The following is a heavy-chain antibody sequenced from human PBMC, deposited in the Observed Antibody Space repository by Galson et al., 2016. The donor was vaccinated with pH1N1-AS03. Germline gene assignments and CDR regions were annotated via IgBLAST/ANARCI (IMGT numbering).Heavy chain of an antibody. J-gene: IGHJ4*02. V-gene: IGHV3-48*03. Sequence: SLRLSCAASGFTFSNYEMNWVRQAPGKGLEWVSYISNSGTTVHYADSVKGRFTISRDNAKNSLYLQMNSLRAEDTAIYYCARGWYDFWSGYLVDPFDYWGQGALVTVSS. CDR1: GFTFSNYE. D-gene: IGHD3-3*01. CDR3: ARGWYDFWSGYLVDPFDY. CDR2: ISNSGTTV.